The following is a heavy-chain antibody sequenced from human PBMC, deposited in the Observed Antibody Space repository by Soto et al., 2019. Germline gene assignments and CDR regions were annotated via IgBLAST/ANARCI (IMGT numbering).Heavy chain of an antibody. Sequence: GGSLRLSCAASGFTFSSYSMHWVRQAPGKGLEWVAVISYDGSNKYYADSVKGRFTISRDNSKNTLYLQMNSLRAEDTAVYYCARDVGGGDGSGSQTIFDYWGQGTLVTAPQ. V-gene: IGHV3-30-3*01. D-gene: IGHD3-10*01. CDR2: ISYDGSNK. CDR3: ARDVGGGDGSGSQTIFDY. CDR1: GFTFSSYS. J-gene: IGHJ4*02.